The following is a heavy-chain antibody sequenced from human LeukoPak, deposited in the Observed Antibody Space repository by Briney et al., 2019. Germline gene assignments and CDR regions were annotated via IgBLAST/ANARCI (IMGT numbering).Heavy chain of an antibody. D-gene: IGHD3-10*01. CDR3: AREGGGSGSYYRGAFDI. V-gene: IGHV3-30-3*01. J-gene: IGHJ3*02. CDR1: GFTFSSYA. CDR2: ISYDGSNK. Sequence: PGGSLRLSCAASGFTFSSYAMHWVRQAPGKGLEWVALISYDGSNKYCADSVKGRFTISRDDSMNKLYLQMNSLRAEDTTIYYCAREGGGSGSYYRGAFDIWGQGTMVTVSS.